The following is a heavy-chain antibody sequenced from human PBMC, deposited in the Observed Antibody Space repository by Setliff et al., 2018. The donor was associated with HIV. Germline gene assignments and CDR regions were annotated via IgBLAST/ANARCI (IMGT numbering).Heavy chain of an antibody. CDR3: AREGLIWFGELSLDDAFDI. CDR1: GYTFTAYY. Sequence: ASVKVSCKTSGYTFTAYYIYWVRQAPGQGLEWMGTINPSGGSTSYAQEFQGRVTMTTDTSTSTAYMELRSLRSDDTAVYYCAREGLIWFGELSLDDAFDIWGQGTMVTVSS. V-gene: IGHV1-46*01. CDR2: INPSGGST. D-gene: IGHD3-10*01. J-gene: IGHJ3*02.